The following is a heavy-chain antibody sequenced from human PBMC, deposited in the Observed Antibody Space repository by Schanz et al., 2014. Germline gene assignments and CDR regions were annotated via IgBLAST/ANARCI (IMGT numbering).Heavy chain of an antibody. CDR3: EREILHRVYDSGSP. CDR1: GFTFSSHW. D-gene: IGHD3-10*01. V-gene: IGHV3-74*02. CDR2: INSVGSNT. Sequence: EVQLVESGGGLVQPGGSLRLSCAASGFTFSSHWMHWVRQDPGKGLVWVARINSVGSNTDYADSVTGRFTISRDNAKNYLVLRMNSLRAEDTAVYYCEREILHRVYDSGSPWGQGTLVTVSS. J-gene: IGHJ5*02.